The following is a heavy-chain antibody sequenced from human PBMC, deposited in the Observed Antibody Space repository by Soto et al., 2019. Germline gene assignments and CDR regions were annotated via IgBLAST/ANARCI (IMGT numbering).Heavy chain of an antibody. D-gene: IGHD5-12*01. V-gene: IGHV3-66*01. J-gene: IGHJ6*03. CDR1: GFTVSSNY. CDR2: IYSGGST. Sequence: GGSLRLSCAASGFTVSSNYMSWVRQAPGKGLEWVSVIYSGGSTYYADSVKGRFTISRDNSKNTLYLQMNSLRAEDTAVYYCATSGYEDAYYYYMDVWGKGTTVTVSS. CDR3: ATSGYEDAYYYYMDV.